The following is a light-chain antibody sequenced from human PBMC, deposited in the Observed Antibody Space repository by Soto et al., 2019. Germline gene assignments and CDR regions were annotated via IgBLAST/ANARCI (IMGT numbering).Light chain of an antibody. Sequence: SALTQPASVSGSPGQSITVSCTGTSSDVGGYNSVSWYQQHPGKPPKLIIYEVSNRPSGVSDRFSGSKSGNTASLTISGLQAEDEADYYCSSYPSTSSYVFATGTKVTVL. CDR2: EVS. V-gene: IGLV2-14*03. J-gene: IGLJ1*01. CDR3: SSYPSTSSYV. CDR1: SSDVGGYNS.